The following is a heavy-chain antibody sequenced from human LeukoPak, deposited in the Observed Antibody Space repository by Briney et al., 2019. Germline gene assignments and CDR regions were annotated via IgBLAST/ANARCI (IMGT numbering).Heavy chain of an antibody. V-gene: IGHV3-21*01. J-gene: IGHJ4*02. CDR2: ISSSSSYI. CDR3: ARDQMMGIAASFDY. CDR1: GFTFSSYS. Sequence: PGGSLRLSCAASGFTFSSYSMNWVRQAPRKGLEWVSSISSSSSYIYYADSVKGRFTISRDNAKNSLYLQMNSLRAEDTAVYYCARDQMMGIAASFDYWGQGTLVTVSS. D-gene: IGHD6-13*01.